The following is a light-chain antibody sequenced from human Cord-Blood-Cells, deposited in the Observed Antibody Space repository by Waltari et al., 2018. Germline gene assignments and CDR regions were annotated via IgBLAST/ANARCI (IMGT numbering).Light chain of an antibody. CDR2: DAS. V-gene: IGKV1-33*01. CDR3: QQYDNLYT. J-gene: IGKJ2*01. CDR1: QDISNY. Sequence: DLQITQSPSPLSPSVGDRFTITCQASQDISNYLNWYQQKPGKAPKLLIYDASNLETGVPSRFSGSGSGTDFTFTISSLQPEDIATYYCQQYDNLYTFGQGTKLEIK.